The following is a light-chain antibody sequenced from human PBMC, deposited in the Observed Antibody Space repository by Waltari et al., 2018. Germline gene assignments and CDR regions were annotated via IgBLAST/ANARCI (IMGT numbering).Light chain of an antibody. CDR3: QNYVRVPAT. J-gene: IGKJ1*01. CDR2: AAS. V-gene: IGKV3-20*01. Sequence: AWYQAKPRHAPMPVSYAASRRANGIPDRFSGTRSGTDSSLTISRLEPEDFAVYYCQNYVRVPATFGPGTKVEI.